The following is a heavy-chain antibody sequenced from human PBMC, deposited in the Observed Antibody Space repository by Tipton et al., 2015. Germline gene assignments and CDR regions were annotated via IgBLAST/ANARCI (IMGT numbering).Heavy chain of an antibody. CDR2: ISGSGDTT. V-gene: IGHV3-23*01. CDR1: GFSFSSHA. Sequence: GSLRLSCAASGFSFSSHAMTWVRQAPGEGLEWVSGISGSGDTTYYADSVKGRFTISRDNSENTLYLQVNSLRDEDTAVYYCARGRAGFYFDYWGQGTLVTVSS. J-gene: IGHJ4*02. CDR3: ARGRAGFYFDY.